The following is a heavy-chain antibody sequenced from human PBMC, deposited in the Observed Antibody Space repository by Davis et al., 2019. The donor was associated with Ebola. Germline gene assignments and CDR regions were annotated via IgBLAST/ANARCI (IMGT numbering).Heavy chain of an antibody. CDR2: IYYSGST. D-gene: IGHD2-2*01. Sequence: MPSETLSLTCTVSGGSISSYYWSWIRQPPGKGLEWIGYIYYSGSTNYNPSLKSRVTTSVDTSKNQFSLSLSSVTAADTAVYYCASHLVVPAAMRGYYYYYGMDVWGQGTTVTVSS. CDR1: GGSISSYY. J-gene: IGHJ6*02. CDR3: ASHLVVPAAMRGYYYYYGMDV. V-gene: IGHV4-59*01.